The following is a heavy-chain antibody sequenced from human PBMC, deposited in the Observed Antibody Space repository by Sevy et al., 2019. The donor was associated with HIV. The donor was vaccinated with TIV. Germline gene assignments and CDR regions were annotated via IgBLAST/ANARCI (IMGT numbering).Heavy chain of an antibody. CDR1: GGIFRSYG. Sequence: ASVKVSCKASGGIFRSYGISWVRQAPGQGLEWMGGIIPILGSANYAQKFQGRVTITADESTQTAYMELSSLRSEDTAVYYCARGGGNGWYYFDYWGQETLVTVSS. J-gene: IGHJ4*02. D-gene: IGHD6-19*01. CDR3: ARGGGNGWYYFDY. CDR2: IIPILGSA. V-gene: IGHV1-69*13.